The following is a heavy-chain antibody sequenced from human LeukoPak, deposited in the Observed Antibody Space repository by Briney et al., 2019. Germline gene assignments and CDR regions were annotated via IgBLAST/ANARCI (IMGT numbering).Heavy chain of an antibody. Sequence: SETLSLTCAVYGGSFCGYYWGWIRQPPGKGLEWIGEINHSGSTNYNPSLKRRVTISVDTSKNQFSLKLSSVPAADTAVYYGAGERAELRYYYDSSGERNWFDPWGQGTLVTVSS. CDR3: AGERAELRYYYDSSGERNWFDP. D-gene: IGHD3-22*01. CDR1: GGSFCGYY. V-gene: IGHV4-34*01. J-gene: IGHJ5*02. CDR2: INHSGST.